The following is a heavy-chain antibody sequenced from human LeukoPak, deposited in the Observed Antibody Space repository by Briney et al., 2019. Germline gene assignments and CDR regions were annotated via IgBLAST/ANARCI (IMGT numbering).Heavy chain of an antibody. Sequence: PSETLSLTCTVSGGSISSSSYYWGWIRQPPGKGLEWIGSIYYSGSTYYNPSLKSRVTISVDTSKNQFSLKLSSVTAADTAVYYCARGVQLERISKGGYYYMDVWGKGTTVTVSS. CDR2: IYYSGST. V-gene: IGHV4-39*07. CDR1: GGSISSSSYY. D-gene: IGHD1-1*01. CDR3: ARGVQLERISKGGYYYMDV. J-gene: IGHJ6*03.